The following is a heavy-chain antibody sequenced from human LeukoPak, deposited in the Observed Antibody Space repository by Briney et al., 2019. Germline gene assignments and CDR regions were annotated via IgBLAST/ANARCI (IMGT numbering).Heavy chain of an antibody. V-gene: IGHV3-23*01. CDR1: GFTFSSYA. D-gene: IGHD3-3*01. CDR2: ISGSGGST. CDR3: AKEKPIFGVVIIPSRYYYMDV. Sequence: GGSLRLSCAASGFTFSSYAMSWVRQAPGKGLEWVSAISGSGGSTYYADSVKGRFTISRDNSKNTLYLQMNSLRAEDTAVYYCAKEKPIFGVVIIPSRYYYMDVWGKGTTVTVSS. J-gene: IGHJ6*03.